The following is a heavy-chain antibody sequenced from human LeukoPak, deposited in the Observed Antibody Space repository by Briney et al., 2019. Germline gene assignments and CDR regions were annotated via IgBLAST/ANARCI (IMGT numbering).Heavy chain of an antibody. D-gene: IGHD3-3*01. CDR1: GGSFSNYY. V-gene: IGHV4-34*01. J-gene: IGHJ3*02. CDR2: INHSGST. Sequence: SETLSLTCAVYGGSFSNYYWSWIRQPPGKGLEWIGEINHSGSTTYNPSPKSRVTISIDTSKNQFSLKLSSVTAADTALYYCARGRDFWSGYYRNAFDIWGQGTMVTVSS. CDR3: ARGRDFWSGYYRNAFDI.